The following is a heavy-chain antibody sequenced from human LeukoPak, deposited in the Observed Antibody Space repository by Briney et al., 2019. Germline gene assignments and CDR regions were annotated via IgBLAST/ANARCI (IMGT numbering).Heavy chain of an antibody. D-gene: IGHD2-2*01. Sequence: GGSLRLSCAASGFTFSSYSMNWVRQAPGKGLEWVSSISSSSSYIYYADSVEGRFTISRDNAKNSLYLQMNSLRAEDTAVYYCARDPSEYCSSTSCPDYWGQGTLVTVSS. CDR2: ISSSSSYI. V-gene: IGHV3-21*01. CDR3: ARDPSEYCSSTSCPDY. J-gene: IGHJ4*02. CDR1: GFTFSSYS.